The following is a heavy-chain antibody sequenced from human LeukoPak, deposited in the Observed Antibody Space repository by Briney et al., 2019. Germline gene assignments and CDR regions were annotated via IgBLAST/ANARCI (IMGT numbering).Heavy chain of an antibody. CDR2: INPNSGAT. CDR1: GYSFTGYY. CDR3: ARKYFDWLLDY. D-gene: IGHD3-9*01. Sequence: ASVKLSFKASGYSFTGYYIHWVRQAPGQGLEWMGWINPNSGATNYAQKFQGRVTMTRDTSISTAYMELSRLRSDDTAVYYCARKYFDWLLDYWGQGTLVTVSS. V-gene: IGHV1-2*02. J-gene: IGHJ4*02.